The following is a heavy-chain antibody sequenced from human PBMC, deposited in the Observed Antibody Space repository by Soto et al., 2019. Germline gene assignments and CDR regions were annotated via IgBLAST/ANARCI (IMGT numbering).Heavy chain of an antibody. D-gene: IGHD3-9*01. V-gene: IGHV3-21*01. Sequence: EVQLVESGGGLVKPGGSLRLSCAASGFTFSSYSMNWVRQAPGKGLEWVSSISSSSSYIYYADSVKGRFTISRDKAKNSLYLQMNSLRAEDTAVYYCARDLDDIFSGPGYYYYGMDVWGQGTTVTVSS. CDR2: ISSSSSYI. CDR3: ARDLDDIFSGPGYYYYGMDV. J-gene: IGHJ6*02. CDR1: GFTFSSYS.